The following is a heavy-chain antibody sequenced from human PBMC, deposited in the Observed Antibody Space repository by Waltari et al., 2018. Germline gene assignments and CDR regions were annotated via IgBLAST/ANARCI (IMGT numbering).Heavy chain of an antibody. CDR3: ARDRVVPADEPDYYGLDV. V-gene: IGHV4-59*11. D-gene: IGHD2-2*01. J-gene: IGHJ6*02. CDR1: RGSIRRHY. Sequence: QVHLQESGPGQVKPSETLSLTCDVSRGSIRRHYWRWARRPPGKGLEWIVYIYYNGATNYNPSLMSRVTISVDTAKNQFSLKLSSVTAADTAVYYCARDRVVPADEPDYYGLDVWGQGTTVTVSS. CDR2: IYYNGAT.